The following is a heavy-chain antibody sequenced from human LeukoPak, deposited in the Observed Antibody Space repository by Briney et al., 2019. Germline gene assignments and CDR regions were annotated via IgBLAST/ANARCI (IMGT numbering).Heavy chain of an antibody. CDR2: ISSSSSTI. V-gene: IGHV3-48*04. CDR3: ARVHDYGDYVYYFDY. CDR1: GFTFSSYS. Sequence: PGGSLRLSCAASGFTFSSYSMNWVRQAPGKGLEWVSYISSSSSTIYYADSVKGRFTISRDNAKNSLYLQMNSLRAEDTAVYYCARVHDYGDYVYYFDYWGQGTLVTVSS. D-gene: IGHD4-17*01. J-gene: IGHJ4*02.